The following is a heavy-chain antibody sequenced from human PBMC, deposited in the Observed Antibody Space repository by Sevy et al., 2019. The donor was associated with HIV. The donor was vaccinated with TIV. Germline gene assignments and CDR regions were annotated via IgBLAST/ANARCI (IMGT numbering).Heavy chain of an antibody. CDR3: AKALVETEDKNEFDP. CDR1: GFTLSSYA. D-gene: IGHD2-8*02. Sequence: GGSLRLSCAASGFTLSSYAMSWVRQAPGKELEWVSSISISGADKYYADSVKGRFTISRDNSQNRLYLQMNSLRAEDTALYYCAKALVETEDKNEFDPWGQGTLVTVSS. J-gene: IGHJ5*02. CDR2: ISISGADK. V-gene: IGHV3-23*01.